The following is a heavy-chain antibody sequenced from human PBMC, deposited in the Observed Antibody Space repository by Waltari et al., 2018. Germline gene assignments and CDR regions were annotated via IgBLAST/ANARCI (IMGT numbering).Heavy chain of an antibody. J-gene: IGHJ2*01. Sequence: QLQLQESGPGLVKPSETLSLTGVVSGGSIISAASYWGWVRQPPGQVLEFIGSMYYSGSTYYNPSLKSRVTISVDTSQNQFSLRLSSVTAADTAVYYCARQDYYYVKGYFDLWGRGTLVTVSS. CDR3: ARQDYYYVKGYFDL. V-gene: IGHV4-39*01. CDR2: MYYSGST. D-gene: IGHD3-22*01. CDR1: GGSIISAASY.